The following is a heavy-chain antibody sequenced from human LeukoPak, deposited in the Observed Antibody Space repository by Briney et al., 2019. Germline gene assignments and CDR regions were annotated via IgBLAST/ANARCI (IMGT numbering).Heavy chain of an antibody. CDR1: GGSLSSGDYY. J-gene: IGHJ4*02. Sequence: PSQTLSFTCTVSGGSLSSGDYYWSWIRQPPGKGLEWIGYIYYSGSTYYNPSLKSRVTISVDTSKNQFSLKLSSVTAADTAVYYCARDQPYYYDSSGYYSDDYWGQGTLVTVSS. CDR3: ARDQPYYYDSSGYYSDDY. CDR2: IYYSGST. V-gene: IGHV4-30-4*01. D-gene: IGHD3-22*01.